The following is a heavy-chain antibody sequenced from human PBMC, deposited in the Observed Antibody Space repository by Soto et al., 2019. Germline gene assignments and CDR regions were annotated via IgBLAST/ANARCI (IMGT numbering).Heavy chain of an antibody. CDR3: AILAAAGTPDV. CDR2: IYYSGST. V-gene: IGHV4-30-4*01. D-gene: IGHD6-13*01. CDR1: GGSIASVDYY. Sequence: LSXTCTVSGGSIASVDYYWSWIRQPPGKGLEWIGYIYYSGSTYYNPSLKSRVTISVDTSKNQFSLKLSSVTAADTAVYYCAILAAAGTPDVWGQGTTVTVSS. J-gene: IGHJ6*02.